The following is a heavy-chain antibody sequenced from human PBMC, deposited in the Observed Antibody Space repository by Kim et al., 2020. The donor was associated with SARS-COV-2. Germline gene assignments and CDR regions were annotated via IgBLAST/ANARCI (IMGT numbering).Heavy chain of an antibody. CDR2: LDGGGTTT. J-gene: IGHJ4*02. CDR1: GFTFSHYA. Sequence: GGSLRLSCAASGFTFSHYAMSWVRQAPGKGLEWVSSLDGGGTTTYYADSGKGRFTSTRDNSKNTLYLQMNSRGAEDTAIYYCKKRPGLSPTGTFDYWGQGALVTVSS. CDR3: KKRPGLSPTGTFDY. D-gene: IGHD6-13*01. V-gene: IGHV3-23*01.